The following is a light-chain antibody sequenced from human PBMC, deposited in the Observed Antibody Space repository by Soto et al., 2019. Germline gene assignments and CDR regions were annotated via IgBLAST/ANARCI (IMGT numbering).Light chain of an antibody. CDR1: SSDVGRYNL. CDR2: EGS. V-gene: IGLV2-23*01. J-gene: IGLJ2*01. CDR3: CSYAGSSTYVV. Sequence: QSALTQPASVSGSPGQSITISCTGTSSDVGRYNLVSWYQQHPGKAPKLMIYEGSKRTSGVSNRFSGSKSGNTASLTISGLQAEAEADYYCCSYAGSSTYVVFGGGTKLTVL.